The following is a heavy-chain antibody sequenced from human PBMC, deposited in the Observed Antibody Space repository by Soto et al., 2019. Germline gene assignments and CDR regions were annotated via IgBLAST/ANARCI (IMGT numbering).Heavy chain of an antibody. V-gene: IGHV3-23*01. CDR3: AKGGAVYGLLTHDY. CDR2: ITGSSSNL. J-gene: IGHJ4*02. Sequence: EVQLLESGGGLEQPGGSLRLSCAASGFTFSDYAMSWVRQAPGKGLEWVTTITGSSSNLYYTDSVKGRFAISRDNSRNILFLQMNSLTAEDTAVYYCAKGGAVYGLLTHDYWGLGTLVTVSS. CDR1: GFTFSDYA. D-gene: IGHD3-9*01.